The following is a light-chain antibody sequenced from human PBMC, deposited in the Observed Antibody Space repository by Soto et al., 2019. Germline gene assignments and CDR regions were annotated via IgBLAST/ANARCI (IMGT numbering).Light chain of an antibody. Sequence: QPVLTQPPSASASLGASVKLTCTLSSGHSSYAIAWHQQQPEKGPRYLMKLNSDGSHSKGDGIPDRFSGSSSGAERYLTISSLQSEDEADYYCQTWDTVIHVVFGGGTQLTVL. CDR3: QTWDTVIHVV. V-gene: IGLV4-69*01. CDR1: SGHSSYA. CDR2: LNSDGSH. J-gene: IGLJ2*01.